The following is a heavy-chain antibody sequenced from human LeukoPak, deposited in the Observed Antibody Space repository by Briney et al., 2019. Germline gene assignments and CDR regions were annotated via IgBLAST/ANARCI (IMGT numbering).Heavy chain of an antibody. CDR3: ARDTSEETYYDFWSGYYAAAAFDP. CDR2: ISHSGDNA. V-gene: IGHV3-23*01. Sequence: GGSLRLSCAASGFTFSSYAMSWVRQAPGKGLEWVSVISHSGDNAYYADSVKGRFTISRDNAKNSLYLQMKSLRAEDTAVYYCARDTSEETYYDFWSGYYAAAAFDPWGQGTLVTVSS. J-gene: IGHJ5*02. D-gene: IGHD3-3*01. CDR1: GFTFSSYA.